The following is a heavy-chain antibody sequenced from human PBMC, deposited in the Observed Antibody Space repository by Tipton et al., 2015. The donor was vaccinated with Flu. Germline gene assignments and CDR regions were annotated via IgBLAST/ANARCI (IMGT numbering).Heavy chain of an antibody. D-gene: IGHD6-13*01. V-gene: IGHV1-2*02. J-gene: IGHJ3*02. CDR2: IHPHNGAT. CDR3: ARGRVAGPEAAALLVGDDAFDI. Sequence: QSGPEVKKPGASVKVSCKASGYTLTTYNMHWVRQAPGQGLEWMGWIHPHNGATNSAQKFQGRVTVTRDTSIATAYMDLRNLTSGDTAVYYCARGRVAGPEAAALLVGDDAFDIWGQGTVVTVSS. CDR1: GYTLTTYN.